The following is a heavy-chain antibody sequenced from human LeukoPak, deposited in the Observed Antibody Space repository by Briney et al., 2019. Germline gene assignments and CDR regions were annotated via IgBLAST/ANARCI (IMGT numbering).Heavy chain of an antibody. D-gene: IGHD5-24*01. Sequence: ASVKVSCKASGYTFTSYAMHWVRQAPGQRLEWMGWINAGNGNTKYSQKFQGGVTITRDTSASTAYMELSSLRSEDTAVYYCARLAPGGDGYNYFDYWGQGTLVTVSS. CDR3: ARLAPGGDGYNYFDY. V-gene: IGHV1-3*01. CDR2: INAGNGNT. CDR1: GYTFTSYA. J-gene: IGHJ4*02.